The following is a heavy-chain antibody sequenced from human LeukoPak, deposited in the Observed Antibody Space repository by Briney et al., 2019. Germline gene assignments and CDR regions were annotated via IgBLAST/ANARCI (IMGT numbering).Heavy chain of an antibody. V-gene: IGHV1-46*01. CDR1: GYTFTSYY. D-gene: IGHD1-7*01. Sequence: ASVKVSCKASGYTFTSYYMHWVRQAPGQGLEWMGIINPSGGSTSYAQKFQGRVTMTRDTSTSTVYMELSGLRSEDTAAYYCAGSWNYKAFDIWGQGTMVTVSS. CDR2: INPSGGST. J-gene: IGHJ3*02. CDR3: AGSWNYKAFDI.